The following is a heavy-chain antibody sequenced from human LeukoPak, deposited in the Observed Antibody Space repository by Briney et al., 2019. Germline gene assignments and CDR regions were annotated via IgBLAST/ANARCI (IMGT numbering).Heavy chain of an antibody. CDR1: GGSFSGYY. D-gene: IGHD3-10*01. CDR2: INHSGST. CDR3: AREAREYGYFDY. V-gene: IGHV4-34*01. J-gene: IGHJ4*02. Sequence: SETLSLTCAVYGGSFSGYYWSWIRQPPGKGLEWIGEINHSGSTNYNPSLKSRVTISVDTSKNQFSLKLGSVTAADTAVYYCAREAREYGYFDYWGQGTLVTVSS.